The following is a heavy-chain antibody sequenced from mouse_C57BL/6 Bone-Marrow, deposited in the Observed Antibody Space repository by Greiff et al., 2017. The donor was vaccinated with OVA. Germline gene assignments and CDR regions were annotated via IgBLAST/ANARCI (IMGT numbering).Heavy chain of an antibody. CDR1: GFTFSDYG. J-gene: IGHJ3*01. CDR2: ISSGSSTI. V-gene: IGHV5-17*01. CDR3: ARVSYYYGSGWFAY. Sequence: EVKLVESGGGLVKPGGSLKLSCAASGFTFSDYGMHWVRQAPEKGLEWVAYISSGSSTIYYADTVKGRFTISRDNAKNTLFLQMTSLRSEDTAMYYCARVSYYYGSGWFAYWGQGTLVTVSA. D-gene: IGHD1-1*01.